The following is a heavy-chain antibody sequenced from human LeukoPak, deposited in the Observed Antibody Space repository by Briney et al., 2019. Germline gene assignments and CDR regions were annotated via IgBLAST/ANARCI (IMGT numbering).Heavy chain of an antibody. CDR3: ARHTAAAGGSHDY. CDR1: GYTFTGYY. V-gene: IGHV1-2*02. J-gene: IGHJ4*02. Sequence: ASVKVSCKASGYTFTGYYMHWVRQAPGQGLEWMGWINPNSGGTNYAQKFQGRVTMTRDTSISTAYMELSRLRSDDTAVYYCARHTAAAGGSHDYWGQGTLVTVSS. CDR2: INPNSGGT. D-gene: IGHD6-13*01.